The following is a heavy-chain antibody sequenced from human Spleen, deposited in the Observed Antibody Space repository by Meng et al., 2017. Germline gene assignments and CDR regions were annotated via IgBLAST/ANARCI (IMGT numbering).Heavy chain of an antibody. J-gene: IGHJ4*02. D-gene: IGHD2-15*01. CDR3: ARGKQISDY. CDR1: GFTFSSYA. CDR2: IKQDGSEK. V-gene: IGHV3-7*01. Sequence: GESLKISCAASGFTFSSYAMSWVRQAPGKGLEWVANIKQDGSEKYYVDSVKGRFTISRDNAKNSLYLQMNSLRAEDTAVYYCARGKQISDYWGQGTLVTVSS.